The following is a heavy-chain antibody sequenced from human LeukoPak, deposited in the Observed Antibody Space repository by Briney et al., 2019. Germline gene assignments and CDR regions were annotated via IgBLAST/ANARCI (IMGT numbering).Heavy chain of an antibody. J-gene: IGHJ4*02. CDR3: ARTGTYGDYAEY. Sequence: SETLSFTCTVSGGPISSYYWSWIRQPPGKGLEWIGYIYYSGSTNFNPSLKSRVTISVDTSKNQFSLKLSSVTAADTAVYYCARTGTYGDYAEYWGQGTLVTVSS. V-gene: IGHV4-59*01. CDR1: GGPISSYY. CDR2: IYYSGST. D-gene: IGHD4-17*01.